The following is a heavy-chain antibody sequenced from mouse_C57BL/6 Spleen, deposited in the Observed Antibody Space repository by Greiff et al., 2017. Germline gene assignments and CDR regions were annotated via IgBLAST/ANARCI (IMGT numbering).Heavy chain of an antibody. CDR3: TTKQTGKDY. J-gene: IGHJ2*01. V-gene: IGHV14-4*01. CDR2: IDPENGDT. CDR1: GFNIKDDY. D-gene: IGHD4-1*01. Sequence: VQLQQSGAELVRPGASVKLSCTASGFNIKDDYMHWVKQRPEQGLEWIGWIDPENGDTEYASKFQGKATITADTSSNTAYLQLSSLTSEDTAVYYRTTKQTGKDYWGQGTTLTVSS.